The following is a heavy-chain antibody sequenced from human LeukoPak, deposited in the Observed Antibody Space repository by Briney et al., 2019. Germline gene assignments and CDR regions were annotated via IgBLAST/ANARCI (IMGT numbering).Heavy chain of an antibody. CDR2: ISSDGSDK. CDR1: GFTFSSYP. D-gene: IGHD6-19*01. Sequence: GGSLRLSCAASGFTFSSYPMHWVRQAPGKGLEWVALISSDGSDKKYADSVKGRFTISRDNSKNTLYLQMNSLRAEDTAVYYCARHIAVAGRGSVYYFDYWGQGTLVTVSS. V-gene: IGHV3-30-3*01. J-gene: IGHJ4*02. CDR3: ARHIAVAGRGSVYYFDY.